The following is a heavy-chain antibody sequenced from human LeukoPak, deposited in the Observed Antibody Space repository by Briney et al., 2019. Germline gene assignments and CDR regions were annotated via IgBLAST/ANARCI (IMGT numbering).Heavy chain of an antibody. CDR2: VNHSGST. Sequence: SETLSLTCAVYGGSFSGYYWSWIRQPPGKGLEWIGEVNHSGSTNYSPSLKSRVTISVDTSKNQFSLKLSSVTAADTAVYYCASSDYGDYPGTDYWGQGTLVTVSS. J-gene: IGHJ4*02. CDR3: ASSDYGDYPGTDY. CDR1: GGSFSGYY. V-gene: IGHV4-34*01. D-gene: IGHD4-17*01.